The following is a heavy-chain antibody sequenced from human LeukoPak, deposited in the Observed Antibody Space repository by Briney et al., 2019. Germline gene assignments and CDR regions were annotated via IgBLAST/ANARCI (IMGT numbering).Heavy chain of an antibody. Sequence: SVKVSCKASGGTFSSYAISWVRQAPGQGLEWMGGIIPIFGTANYAQKFQGRVTITADESTGTAYMELSSLRSEDTAVYYCARDGHTGATIFHWFDPWGQGTLVTVSS. D-gene: IGHD3-9*01. V-gene: IGHV1-69*01. J-gene: IGHJ5*02. CDR2: IIPIFGTA. CDR3: ARDGHTGATIFHWFDP. CDR1: GGTFSSYA.